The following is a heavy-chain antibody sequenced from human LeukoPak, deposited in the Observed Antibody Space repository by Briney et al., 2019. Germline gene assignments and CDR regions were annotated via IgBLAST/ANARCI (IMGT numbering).Heavy chain of an antibody. J-gene: IGHJ4*02. CDR2: INGDGSWT. D-gene: IGHD2-2*01. CDR1: GNYW. Sequence: GGSLRLSCAAYGNYWMHWVRQAPGKGLVWVSHINGDGSWTTYADSVRGRFTISKDNAKNTVYLQMNNLRAEDTAVYYCVSFYETYRGRGTLVTVSS. V-gene: IGHV3-74*01. CDR3: VSFYETY.